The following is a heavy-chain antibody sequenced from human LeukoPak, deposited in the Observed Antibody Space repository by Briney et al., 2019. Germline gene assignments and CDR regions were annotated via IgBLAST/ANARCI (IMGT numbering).Heavy chain of an antibody. V-gene: IGHV4-38-2*01. J-gene: IGHJ6*03. CDR1: GYSISSGHY. Sequence: SETLSLTCAVSGYSISSGHYGAWIRQPPGKGLEWIGSGYHTGATYYNPSLESRVIISLDMSKNQISLKVTSVTAADTAVHHCVRHSIAGYYYYLDVWGKGTTVTVSS. D-gene: IGHD2/OR15-2a*01. CDR2: GYHTGAT. CDR3: VRHSIAGYYYYLDV.